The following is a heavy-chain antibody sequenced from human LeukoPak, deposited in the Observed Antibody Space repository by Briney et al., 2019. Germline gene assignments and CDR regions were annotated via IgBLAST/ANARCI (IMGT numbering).Heavy chain of an antibody. CDR3: AREATRSYCSSTSCSRDY. V-gene: IGHV3-48*02. Sequence: PGGSLRLSCAASGFTFSSYSMNWVRQAPGKGLEWVSYISSSSSTIYYADSVKGRFTISRDNAMNSLYLQMNSLRDEDTAVYYCAREATRSYCSSTSCSRDYWGQGTLVTVSS. CDR1: GFTFSSYS. D-gene: IGHD2-2*01. CDR2: ISSSSSTI. J-gene: IGHJ4*02.